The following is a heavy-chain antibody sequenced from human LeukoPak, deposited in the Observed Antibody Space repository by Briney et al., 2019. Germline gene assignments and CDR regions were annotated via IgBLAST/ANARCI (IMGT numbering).Heavy chain of an antibody. D-gene: IGHD2-2*01. V-gene: IGHV4-38-2*02. J-gene: IGHJ5*02. CDR1: GYSISSGYY. CDR3: ARDLSYCSSSSCYFNWFDP. Sequence: PSETLSPTCTVSGYSISSGYYWGWIRQPPGKGLEWIGNIYHSGSTYYNPSLKSRVTISVDTSKNQFSLKLSSVTAADTAVYYCARDLSYCSSSSCYFNWFDPWGQGTLVTVSS. CDR2: IYHSGST.